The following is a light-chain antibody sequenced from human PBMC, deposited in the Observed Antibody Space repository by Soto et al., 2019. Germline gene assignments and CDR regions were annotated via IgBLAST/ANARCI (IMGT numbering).Light chain of an antibody. CDR2: DAS. CDR3: QQRSNWPLT. J-gene: IGKJ3*01. CDR1: QSVSSY. V-gene: IGKV3-11*01. Sequence: ILLTPSPTTLSLSPGESAPLSCRASQSVSSYLAWYQQKPGQAPRLLIYDASNRATGIPARFSGSGSGTDFTLTISSLEPEDFAVYYCQQRSNWPLTFGPGTKVDI.